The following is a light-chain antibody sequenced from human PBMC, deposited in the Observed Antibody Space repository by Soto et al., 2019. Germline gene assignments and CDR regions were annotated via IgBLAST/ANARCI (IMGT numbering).Light chain of an antibody. CDR3: HSYVCSLSGYV. Sequence: QSVLTQPPSVSGAPGQRVTISCTGSSSNTGAGYDVHWYQQLPGTAPKLLIYGSTNRPSGVPDRFSGSKAGTSASLDITGLQAEDEADYSCHSYVCSLSGYVFGTGPKLTLL. J-gene: IGLJ1*01. CDR1: SSNTGAGYD. CDR2: GST. V-gene: IGLV1-40*01.